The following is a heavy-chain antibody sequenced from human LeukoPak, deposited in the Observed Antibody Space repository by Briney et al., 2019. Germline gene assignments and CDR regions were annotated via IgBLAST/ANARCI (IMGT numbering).Heavy chain of an antibody. V-gene: IGHV3-23*01. CDR3: AKGEAGSGWSQVDY. J-gene: IGHJ4*02. CDR2: ITASGGST. CDR1: RFTFSTDV. Sequence: PGGSLRLSCAASRFTFSTDVMSWVRQAPGKGLEWVSGITASGGSTYYADSVKGRFTISRDNSKNTLYLQMNSLRAEDTAVYYCAKGEAGSGWSQVDYWGQGTLVTVSS. D-gene: IGHD6-19*01.